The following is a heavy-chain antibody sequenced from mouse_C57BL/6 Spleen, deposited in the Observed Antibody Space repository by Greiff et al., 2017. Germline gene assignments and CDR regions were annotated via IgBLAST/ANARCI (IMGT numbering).Heavy chain of an antibody. CDR2: IDPEEGET. CDR1: GFHIKDYY. V-gene: IGHV14-2*01. D-gene: IGHD2-2*01. Sequence: VQLQESGAELVKPGASVKLSCTASGFHIKDYYMHWVKQRTEQGLEWIGRIDPEEGETKYAPKYQGKAIITSDTSSNTASLQLSSLTSEDTAVYYCARGGEKSTMVTTSPFAYWGQGTLGTVSA. CDR3: ARGGEKSTMVTTSPFAY. J-gene: IGHJ3*01.